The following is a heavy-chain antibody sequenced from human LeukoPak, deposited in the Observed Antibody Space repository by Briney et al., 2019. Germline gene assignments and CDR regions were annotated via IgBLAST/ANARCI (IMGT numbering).Heavy chain of an antibody. Sequence: GRSLRLSCTASGFTFGDYAMSWFRQAPGKGLEWVGFIRSKAYGGTTEYAASVKGRFTISRDDSKSIAYLQMNSLKTEDTAVYYCTSRRIAAAGTRYYYYGMDVWGQGTTVIVSS. CDR2: IRSKAYGGTT. V-gene: IGHV3-49*03. CDR1: GFTFGDYA. CDR3: TSRRIAAAGTRYYYYGMDV. J-gene: IGHJ6*02. D-gene: IGHD6-13*01.